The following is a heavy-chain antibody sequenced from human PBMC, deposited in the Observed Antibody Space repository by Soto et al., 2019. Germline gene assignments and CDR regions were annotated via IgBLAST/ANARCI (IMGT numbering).Heavy chain of an antibody. J-gene: IGHJ6*02. CDR1: GGSVSSGDYF. CDR2: IYYSGST. Sequence: SETLSLTCTVSGGSVSSGDYFWSWLRQSPGKRLEWIAYIYYSGSTNYNPSLKSRATISVDTSKSQVSLTLTSMTAADAALYYCARYPHYYYYGFDVWGQGTGVTLSS. CDR3: ARYPHYYYYGFDV. D-gene: IGHD3-10*01. V-gene: IGHV4-61*08.